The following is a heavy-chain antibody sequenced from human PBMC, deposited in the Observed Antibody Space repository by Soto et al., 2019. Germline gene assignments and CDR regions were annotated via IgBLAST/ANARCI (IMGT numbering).Heavy chain of an antibody. CDR1: GYSFSDYF. J-gene: IGHJ6*04. CDR3: ARIKWGLNYYTGMDV. D-gene: IGHD3-10*01. Sequence: QVQLVQSGAEVKKSGASVKVSCKPSGYSFSDYFIQWVRQAPGQGLEWVAWINPKTAATNYAKKFQGRGSLNWDTPSTTAYMELTRLRPDDTAVYYCARIKWGLNYYTGMDVWGKGTRVIVPS. CDR2: INPKTAAT. V-gene: IGHV1-2*02.